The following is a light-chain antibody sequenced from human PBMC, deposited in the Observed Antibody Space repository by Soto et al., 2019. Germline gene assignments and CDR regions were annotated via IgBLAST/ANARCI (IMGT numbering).Light chain of an antibody. V-gene: IGKV1-39*01. J-gene: IGKJ5*01. CDR3: QQNYSPPPIN. CDR1: QNVAHF. Sequence: IQMTHTPSSRSVSVVDRVRITSLASQNVAHFLNWYQQKPGKAPKLLIYATSSLHSGVPSRFSGSGFGTDFTLTIRSLQTEDFATYYCQQNYSPPPINCGQGKRLEIK. CDR2: ATS.